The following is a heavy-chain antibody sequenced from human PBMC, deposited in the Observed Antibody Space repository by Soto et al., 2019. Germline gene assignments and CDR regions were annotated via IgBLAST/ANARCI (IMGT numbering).Heavy chain of an antibody. CDR2: IIPIFGTA. J-gene: IGHJ6*02. D-gene: IGHD2-2*01. V-gene: IGHV1-69*12. Sequence: QVQLVQSGAEVKKPGPSVKVSCKASGGTFSSYAISWVRQAPGQGLEWMGGIIPIFGTANYAQKFQGRVTITADESTCTAYMELSSLRSEDTAVYSCAGLVCHLVLNYYGMDVWGRGTTVTVSS. CDR3: AGLVCHLVLNYYGMDV. CDR1: GGTFSSYA.